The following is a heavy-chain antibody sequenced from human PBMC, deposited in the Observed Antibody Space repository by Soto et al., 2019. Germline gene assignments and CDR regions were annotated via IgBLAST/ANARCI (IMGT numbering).Heavy chain of an antibody. J-gene: IGHJ6*03. V-gene: IGHV3-33*01. CDR2: IWYDGSNK. CDR1: GFTFSSYG. Sequence: GGSLRLSCAASGFTFSSYGMDGVLQAPGKGLEWVAVIWYDGSNKYYADSVKGRFTISRDNSKNTLYLQMNSLRAEDTAVYYCARAGVPSSDYYYYMDVWGKGTTVTVSS. D-gene: IGHD3-10*01. CDR3: ARAGVPSSDYYYYMDV.